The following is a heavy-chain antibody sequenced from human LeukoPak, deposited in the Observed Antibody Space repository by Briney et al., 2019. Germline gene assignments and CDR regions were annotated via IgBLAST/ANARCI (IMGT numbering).Heavy chain of an antibody. J-gene: IGHJ3*02. V-gene: IGHV4-59*08. CDR2: IYYSGST. CDR1: GGSISTYY. D-gene: IGHD1-1*01. Sequence: ASETLSLTCTVSGGSISTYYWSWIRQSPGKRLEWIGSIYYSGSTNYNPSLKNRVTISVDTSKNQFSLELSSVTAADTAVYYCAVNLTRHTFDIWGQGTMVTVSS. CDR3: AVNLTRHTFDI.